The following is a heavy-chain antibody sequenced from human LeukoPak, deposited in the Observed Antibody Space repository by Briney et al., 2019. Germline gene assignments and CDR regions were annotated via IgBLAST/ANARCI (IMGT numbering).Heavy chain of an antibody. CDR2: ITPNTGGT. J-gene: IGHJ4*02. Sequence: GASVKVSCKASGYTFTDYYMHWVRQAPGQGLEWMGWITPNTGGTKYAQKFQGGVTMTRDTSISTAYMELSRLTSDDTAVYYCARGADKQWLVGSYFDYWGQGTLVTVSS. D-gene: IGHD6-19*01. CDR3: ARGADKQWLVGSYFDY. CDR1: GYTFTDYY. V-gene: IGHV1-2*02.